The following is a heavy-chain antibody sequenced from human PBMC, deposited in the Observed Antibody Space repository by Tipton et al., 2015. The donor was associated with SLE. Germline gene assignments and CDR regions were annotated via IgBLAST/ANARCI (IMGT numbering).Heavy chain of an antibody. Sequence: TLSLTCTVSGGSISRGSYFWTWIRQRAGKGLEWVGHIFSTGITNYNPSLKSLVSISADTSKNQFSLNLDSMTAADTAAYYCARDSHTDYGDFYVDSWGQGTLVTVSS. D-gene: IGHD4-17*01. V-gene: IGHV4-61*09. CDR1: GGSISRGSYF. CDR2: IFSTGIT. J-gene: IGHJ4*02. CDR3: ARDSHTDYGDFYVDS.